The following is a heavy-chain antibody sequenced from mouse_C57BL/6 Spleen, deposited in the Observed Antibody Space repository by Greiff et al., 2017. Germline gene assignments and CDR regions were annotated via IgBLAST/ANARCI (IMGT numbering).Heavy chain of an antibody. D-gene: IGHD1-1*01. CDR1: GYAFSSSW. V-gene: IGHV1-82*01. Sequence: QVQLQQSGPELVKPGASVKISCKASGYAFSSSWMNWVKQRPGKGLEWIGRIYPGDGDTNYNGKFKGKATLTADKSSSTAYMQLSSLTSEDSAVYFCARPGITTVVARWYFDVWGTGTTVTVSS. CDR2: IYPGDGDT. J-gene: IGHJ1*03. CDR3: ARPGITTVVARWYFDV.